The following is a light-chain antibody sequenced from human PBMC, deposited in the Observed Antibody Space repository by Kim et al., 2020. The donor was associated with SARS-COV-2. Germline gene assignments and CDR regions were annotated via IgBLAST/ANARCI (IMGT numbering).Light chain of an antibody. CDR3: QSYDSSLSGVV. CDR2: DTR. CDR1: RSNIGAGYN. Sequence: ISCAGNRSNIGAGYNVHWYKQLPGTAPKLLIYDTRYRPSGVPDRFSGSKSGTSASLAISGLQAEDEADYFCQSYDSSLSGVVFGGGTQLTVL. J-gene: IGLJ2*01. V-gene: IGLV1-40*01.